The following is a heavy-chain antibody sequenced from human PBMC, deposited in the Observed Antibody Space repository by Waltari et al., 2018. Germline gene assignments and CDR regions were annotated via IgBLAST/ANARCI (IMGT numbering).Heavy chain of an antibody. V-gene: IGHV4-59*01. CDR2: AYFSGTT. J-gene: IGHJ5*02. D-gene: IGHD3-10*01. CDR3: ARGGLRYYDSGSQPYNWFGP. Sequence: QVQLQESGPGLVKPSETLSLPCTVSNGSINNFSLSGTRQPPGKGLEWIGYAYFSGTTTYNPSLKSRVTISVDTSKNQFSLKLTSVTAADTATYYCARGGLRYYDSGSQPYNWFGPWGQGIMVSVSS. CDR1: NGSINNFS.